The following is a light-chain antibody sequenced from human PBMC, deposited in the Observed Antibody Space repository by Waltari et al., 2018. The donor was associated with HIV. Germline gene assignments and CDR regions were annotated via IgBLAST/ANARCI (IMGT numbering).Light chain of an antibody. J-gene: IGLJ1*01. CDR2: GVS. CDR3: ASYMGRGTLYV. CDR1: SGDIGNFEY. V-gene: IGLV2-14*03. Sequence: QSALTQPASVSGSPGQSIAISCTRGSGDIGNFEYVSWYQQRPDKVPKRLILGVSNRPSGVSGRFSGSKSGNTASLTISGLQADDEGDYYCASYMGRGTLYVFGPGTKVTVL.